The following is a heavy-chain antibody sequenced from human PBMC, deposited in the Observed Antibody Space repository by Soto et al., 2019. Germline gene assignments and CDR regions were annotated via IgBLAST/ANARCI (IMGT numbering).Heavy chain of an antibody. D-gene: IGHD3-22*01. CDR1: GFSLSNARMG. J-gene: IGHJ4*02. V-gene: IGHV2-26*01. Sequence: KESGPVLVKPTETLTLTCTVSGFSLSNARMGVSWIRQPPGKALEWLAHIFSNDEKSYSTSLKSRLTISKDTSKSQVILTMTSMDPVDTATYYCARIRYYFDSSGYRAYYFDYWGQGTLVTVSS. CDR3: ARIRYYFDSSGYRAYYFDY. CDR2: IFSNDEK.